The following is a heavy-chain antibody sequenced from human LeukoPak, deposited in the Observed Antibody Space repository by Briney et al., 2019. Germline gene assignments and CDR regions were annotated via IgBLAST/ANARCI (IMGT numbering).Heavy chain of an antibody. CDR3: ARDPAGTGGVY. D-gene: IGHD6-13*01. CDR2: INHSGST. Sequence: PSETLSLTCAAYGGSFSGYYWSWIRQPPGKGLEWIGEINHSGSTNYNPSHKSRVTISVHTSKNQFSLKLSSVTGGDTAVYYCARDPAGTGGVYWGQGTLVTVSS. J-gene: IGHJ4*02. CDR1: GGSFSGYY. V-gene: IGHV4-34*01.